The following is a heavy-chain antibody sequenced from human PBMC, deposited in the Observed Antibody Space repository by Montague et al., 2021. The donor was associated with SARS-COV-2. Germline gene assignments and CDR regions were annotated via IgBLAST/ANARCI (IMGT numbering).Heavy chain of an antibody. D-gene: IGHD1-26*01. J-gene: IGHJ3*02. V-gene: IGHV4-34*01. CDR2: INHSGST. Sequence: SETLFLTCAVYGGSFSGYYWSWIRQPPGKGLEWIGEINHSGSTNYSPSLKSRVTISVDTSKGQFSLKLSSVTAADTAVYYYAREGVGATTNDAFDIWGQGTMVTVSS. CDR3: AREGVGATTNDAFDI. CDR1: GGSFSGYY.